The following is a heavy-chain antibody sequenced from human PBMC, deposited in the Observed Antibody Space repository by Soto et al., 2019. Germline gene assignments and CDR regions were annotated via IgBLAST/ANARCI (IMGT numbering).Heavy chain of an antibody. Sequence: QVQLVQSEAAVKNPGASVKVSCKASGYRFTSYGISWWRQAPGQGLGWLGWINASTGITNYEQKFQGRVTMTTDTSTTTAYMELRSLRSDDTAVYYCARVYRFYDRRPYYFDYWGQGTLVTVSA. V-gene: IGHV1-18*04. J-gene: IGHJ4*02. CDR3: ARVYRFYDRRPYYFDY. D-gene: IGHD3-22*01. CDR2: INASTGIT. CDR1: GYRFTSYG.